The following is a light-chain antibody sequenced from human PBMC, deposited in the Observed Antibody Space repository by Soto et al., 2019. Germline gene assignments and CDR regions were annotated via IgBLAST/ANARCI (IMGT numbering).Light chain of an antibody. CDR2: GN. CDR1: SSNIGTNYD. Sequence: QSVLTQPPSVSGAPGQRVTISCTGSSSNIGTNYDVHWYQQLPGTAPKLLVYGNNRPSGVPDRFSASKSGTSASLVITGLQAEYEADYYCQPYDISLSGSWVFGGGTKLTVL. V-gene: IGLV1-40*01. CDR3: QPYDISLSGSWV. J-gene: IGLJ3*02.